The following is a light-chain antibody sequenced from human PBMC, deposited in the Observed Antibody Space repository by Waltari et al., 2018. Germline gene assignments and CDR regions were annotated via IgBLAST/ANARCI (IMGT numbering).Light chain of an antibody. CDR1: NIGGYS. CDR3: QVSDSTADLVV. CDR2: YDS. J-gene: IGLJ2*01. Sequence: SYVLTQPPSVSVAPGETSRITCGVDNIGGYSVHWYQQKPGQAPVLVLYYDSNRPSGIPERFSGSNFGNTATLTISRVEAGDEADYYCQVSDSTADLVVFGGGTKLTVL. V-gene: IGLV3-21*04.